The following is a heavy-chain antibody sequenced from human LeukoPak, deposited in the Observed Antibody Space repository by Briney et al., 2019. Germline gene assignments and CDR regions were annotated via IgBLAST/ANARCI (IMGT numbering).Heavy chain of an antibody. CDR1: GYTFTSYG. J-gene: IGHJ6*02. Sequence: ASVKVSCKASGYTFTSYGISWVRQAPGQGLEWMGWISAYNGNTNDAQKLQGRVTMTTDTSTSTAYMELRSLRSDDTAVYYCARDGRKWLRLSYYGMDVWGQGTTVTVSS. CDR3: ARDGRKWLRLSYYGMDV. D-gene: IGHD5-12*01. CDR2: ISAYNGNT. V-gene: IGHV1-18*01.